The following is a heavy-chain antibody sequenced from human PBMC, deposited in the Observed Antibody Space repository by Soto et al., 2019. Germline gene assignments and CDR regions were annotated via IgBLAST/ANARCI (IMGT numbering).Heavy chain of an antibody. Sequence: EVQLVESGRGLIQPGGSLRLSCAASGFSVSSNYMSWVRQAPGKGLDWVSIIYSGGNTHYVDSVKGRFTISRDNSKNTLYLQMNSLSAENTAVYYCARDCTRIPYDLSGMEVWGQGTAVTVSS. CDR2: IYSGGNT. J-gene: IGHJ6*02. CDR1: GFSVSSNY. CDR3: ARDCTRIPYDLSGMEV. D-gene: IGHD2-15*01. V-gene: IGHV3-53*01.